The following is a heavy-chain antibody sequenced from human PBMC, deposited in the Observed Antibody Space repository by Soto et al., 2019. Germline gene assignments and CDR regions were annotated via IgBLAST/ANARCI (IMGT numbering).Heavy chain of an antibody. CDR1: GFTFSSYA. J-gene: IGHJ5*02. CDR2: ISGSGGST. Sequence: GGSLRLSCAASGFTFSSYAMSWVRQAPGKGLEWVSAISGSGGSTYYADSVKGRFTISRDNSKNTLYLQMNSLRAEDTAVYYCAKDPSLFRLEPHHNWFDPWGQGTLVTVSS. V-gene: IGHV3-23*01. D-gene: IGHD1-1*01. CDR3: AKDPSLFRLEPHHNWFDP.